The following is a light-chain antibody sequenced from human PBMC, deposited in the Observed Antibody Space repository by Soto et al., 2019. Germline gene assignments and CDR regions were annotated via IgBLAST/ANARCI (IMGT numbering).Light chain of an antibody. CDR1: QDIRNF. Sequence: DIQMTQSPTSLSASVGDRVTITCRASQDIRNFVAWYQQKPGKAPKLLIYAASTLQSGVPSRPSGSASGTDFTLTINSLQPEDVATYSCQKYSSVPVFGPGTKVEIK. CDR3: QKYSSVPV. CDR2: AAS. V-gene: IGKV1-27*01. J-gene: IGKJ3*01.